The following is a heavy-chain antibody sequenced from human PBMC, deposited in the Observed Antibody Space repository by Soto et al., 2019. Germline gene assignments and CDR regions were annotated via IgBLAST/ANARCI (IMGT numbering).Heavy chain of an antibody. D-gene: IGHD2-8*01. CDR1: GFTFSMYW. Sequence: EVQLVESGGGLVQPGGSLRLSCAASGFTFSMYWMTWVRQAPGKGLEWVADIKQDGSEKYYGDSVKGRFTISRDNAKNSLYLQRRRLRDEDTAVYYCASRGYCTNGVCYLQAFDYWGQGTLVTVSS. CDR3: ASRGYCTNGVCYLQAFDY. V-gene: IGHV3-7*01. CDR2: IKQDGSEK. J-gene: IGHJ4*02.